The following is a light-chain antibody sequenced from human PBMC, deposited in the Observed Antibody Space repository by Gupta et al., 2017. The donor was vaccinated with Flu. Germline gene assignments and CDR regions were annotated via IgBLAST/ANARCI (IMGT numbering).Light chain of an antibody. CDR3: YSTDTSVNHRV. CDR2: EDR. CDR1: ALPKKY. J-gene: IGLJ3*02. Sequence: GQTARITGSGDALPKKYAYWYQQKSGQAPVLIIYEDRKRPSGIPERFSGSSSGTRATLTISGAQVEDEADYYCYSTDTSVNHRVFGGGTKLTVL. V-gene: IGLV3-10*01.